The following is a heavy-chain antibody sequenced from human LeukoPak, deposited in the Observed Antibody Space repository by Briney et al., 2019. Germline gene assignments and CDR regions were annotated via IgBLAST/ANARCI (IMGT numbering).Heavy chain of an antibody. V-gene: IGHV3-30*02. CDR2: IRYDGSNK. CDR3: AKDYGSAAAGTGDLDY. Sequence: PGGSLRLSCAASGLTFSSYGMHWVRQAPGKGLEWVAFIRYDGSNKYYADSVKGRFTISRDNSKNTLYLQMNSLRAEDTAVYYCAKDYGSAAAGTGDLDYWGQGTLVTVSS. J-gene: IGHJ4*02. CDR1: GLTFSSYG. D-gene: IGHD6-13*01.